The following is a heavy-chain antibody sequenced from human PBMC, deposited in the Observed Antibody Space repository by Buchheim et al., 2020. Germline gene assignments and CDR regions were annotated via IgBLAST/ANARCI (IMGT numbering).Heavy chain of an antibody. D-gene: IGHD3-10*01. Sequence: EVQLLESGGGLVQPGGSLRLSCAASGFTFSNYDMTWVRQAPGKGLEWASTISGSGGTTYYSDSVKGRFTISRDNPKNTLYLQMNSLRAEDTAVYYCAKGSGNYLSSLDYWGQGTL. CDR3: AKGSGNYLSSLDY. CDR1: GFTFSNYD. CDR2: ISGSGGTT. V-gene: IGHV3-23*01. J-gene: IGHJ4*02.